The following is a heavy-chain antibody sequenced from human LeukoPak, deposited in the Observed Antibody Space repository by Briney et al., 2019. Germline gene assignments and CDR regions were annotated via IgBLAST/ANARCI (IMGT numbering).Heavy chain of an antibody. CDR1: GFTFSSYT. V-gene: IGHV3-23*01. CDR2: ISGSGGST. CDR3: AKDVEMAPSYAFDI. J-gene: IGHJ3*02. D-gene: IGHD5-24*01. Sequence: PGGSLRLSCAASGFTFSSYTMSWVRQAPGKGLEWVSAISGSGGSTYYADSGKGRFTISRDNSKNTLYLQMNSLRAEDTAVYYCAKDVEMAPSYAFDIWGQGTMVTVSS.